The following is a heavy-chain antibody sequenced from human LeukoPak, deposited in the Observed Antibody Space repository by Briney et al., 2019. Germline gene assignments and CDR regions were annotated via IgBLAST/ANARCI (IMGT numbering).Heavy chain of an antibody. D-gene: IGHD1-14*01. V-gene: IGHV4-59*01. J-gene: IGHJ5*02. CDR1: GGSISSYY. Sequence: SETLSLTCTVSGGSISSYYWSWIRQPPGKGLEWIGYIYYSGSTNYNPSLKSRVTISVDTSKNQFSLKLSSVTAADTAVYYCAREFRTSNWFDPWGRGTLVTVSS. CDR3: AREFRTSNWFDP. CDR2: IYYSGST.